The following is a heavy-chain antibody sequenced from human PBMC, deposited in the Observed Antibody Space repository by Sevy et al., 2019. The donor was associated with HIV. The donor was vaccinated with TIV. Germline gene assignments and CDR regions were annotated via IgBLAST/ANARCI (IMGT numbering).Heavy chain of an antibody. CDR2: FSFGCGKI. V-gene: IGHV3-23*01. D-gene: IGHD2-2*01. J-gene: IGHJ4*02. CDR1: GFTFSSYA. CDR3: AREGCSKPHDY. Sequence: GGSLRLSCAASGFTFSSYAMSWVRQAPGKGLEWVSTFSFGCGKINYADSVKGRFTISRANSKNTLYLQMNSLRAEDTAVYYCAREGCSKPHDYWGQGTLVTVSS.